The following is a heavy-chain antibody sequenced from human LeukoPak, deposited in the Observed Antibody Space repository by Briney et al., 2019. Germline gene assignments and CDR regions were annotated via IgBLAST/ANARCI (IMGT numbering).Heavy chain of an antibody. Sequence: GRSLRLSCAASGFTFDDYAMHWVRQAPGKGLEWVSGISWNSGSIGYADSVKGQFTISRDNAKNSLYLQMNSLRAEDTALYYCAKVHCSSTSCYEDYWGQGTLVTVSS. V-gene: IGHV3-9*01. J-gene: IGHJ4*02. CDR2: ISWNSGSI. CDR3: AKVHCSSTSCYEDY. CDR1: GFTFDDYA. D-gene: IGHD2-2*01.